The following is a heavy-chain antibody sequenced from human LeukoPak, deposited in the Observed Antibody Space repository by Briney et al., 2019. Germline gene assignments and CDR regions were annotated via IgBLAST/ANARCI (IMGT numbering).Heavy chain of an antibody. J-gene: IGHJ6*03. V-gene: IGHV1-2*02. D-gene: IGHD3-22*01. Sequence: ASVKVSCKASGYTFTGYYMHWVRQAPGQGLEWMGWINPNSGGTNYAQKFQGRVTMPRDTSISTAYMELSRLRSDDTAVYYCARDYYDSSGYPGVQYYYYMDVWGKGTTVTVSS. CDR1: GYTFTGYY. CDR3: ARDYYDSSGYPGVQYYYYMDV. CDR2: INPNSGGT.